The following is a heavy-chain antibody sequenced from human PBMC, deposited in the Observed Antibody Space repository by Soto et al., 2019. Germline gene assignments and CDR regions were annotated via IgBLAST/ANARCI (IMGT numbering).Heavy chain of an antibody. Sequence: GGSLRLSCAASGFTFSSYAMHWVRQAPGKGLEWVAVISYDGSNKYYADSVKGRFTISRDNSKNTLYLRMNSLRAEDTAVYYCARDGRPTSYYYGMDVWGQGTTVTVSS. D-gene: IGHD1-1*01. CDR3: ARDGRPTSYYYGMDV. CDR1: GFTFSSYA. J-gene: IGHJ6*02. V-gene: IGHV3-30-3*01. CDR2: ISYDGSNK.